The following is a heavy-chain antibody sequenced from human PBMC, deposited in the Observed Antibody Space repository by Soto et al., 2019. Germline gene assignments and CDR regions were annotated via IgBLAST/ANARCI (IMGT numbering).Heavy chain of an antibody. CDR3: AKDLEWLVLRYAMDV. J-gene: IGHJ6*02. CDR2: ISYDGSNE. V-gene: IGHV3-30*18. D-gene: IGHD6-19*01. Sequence: QVQLVESGGGVVQPGRSLRLSCAASGFTFSSYGMHWVRQAPGKGLEWVALISYDGSNEDYADSVKSRFTISRDNYKKTLYLQMNSLRPEDTAVYYCAKDLEWLVLRYAMDVWGQGTTVTVSS. CDR1: GFTFSSYG.